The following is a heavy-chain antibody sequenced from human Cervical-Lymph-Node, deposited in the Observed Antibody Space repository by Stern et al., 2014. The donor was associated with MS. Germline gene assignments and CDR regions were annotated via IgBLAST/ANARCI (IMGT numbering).Heavy chain of an antibody. V-gene: IGHV1-46*01. J-gene: IGHJ6*02. CDR1: GYNFIVYY. Sequence: QLVQSGAEVKKPGASVKVSCKTSGYNFIVYYIHWVRQAPGQGLEWMGVIIPGGGSTSYAQNFQGRVTMTSDTSTSTVYMELSSLKSEDTAVYYCTRGVTRSAYYYGLDVWGQGTTVIVSS. CDR2: IIPGGGST. CDR3: TRGVTRSAYYYGLDV. D-gene: IGHD4-11*01.